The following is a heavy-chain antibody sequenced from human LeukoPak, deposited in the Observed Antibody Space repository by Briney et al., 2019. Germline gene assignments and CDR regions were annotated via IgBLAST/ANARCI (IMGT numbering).Heavy chain of an antibody. CDR1: GGSISSGSYY. CDR2: IYTSGNT. V-gene: IGHV4-61*02. J-gene: IGHJ6*03. Sequence: SETLSLTCAVSGGSISSGSYYWSWIRQPAGKGLEWIGRIYTSGNTNYNPSLNSRVTISLDTSKNQFSLKLSSVTAADTAVYYCATNTYGHYQHYYYMDVWGKGTTVTISS. D-gene: IGHD5-18*01. CDR3: ATNTYGHYQHYYYMDV.